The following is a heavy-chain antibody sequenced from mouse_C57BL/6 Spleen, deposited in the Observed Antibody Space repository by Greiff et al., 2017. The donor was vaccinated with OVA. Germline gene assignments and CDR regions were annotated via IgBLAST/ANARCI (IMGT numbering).Heavy chain of an antibody. CDR1: GFSLTSYG. J-gene: IGHJ1*03. D-gene: IGHD1-1*01. Sequence: VMLVESGPGLVAPSQSLSITCTVSGFSLTSYGVHWVRQPPGKGLEWLVVIWSDGSTTYNSALKSRLSISKDNSKSQVFLKMNSLQTDDTAMYYCARHRGYGSSYGYFDVWGTGTTVTVSS. CDR3: ARHRGYGSSYGYFDV. CDR2: IWSDGST. V-gene: IGHV2-6-1*01.